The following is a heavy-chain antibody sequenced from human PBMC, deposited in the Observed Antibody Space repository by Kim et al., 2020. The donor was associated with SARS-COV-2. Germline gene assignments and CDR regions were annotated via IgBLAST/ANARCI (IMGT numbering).Heavy chain of an antibody. V-gene: IGHV7-4-1*02. CDR1: GYTFTSFA. J-gene: IGHJ6*02. CDR2: INTNTGNP. Sequence: ASVKVSCKTSGYTFTSFAMNWVRQAPGQGLEWMAWINTNTGNPKSAQGFTGRFVFSLDTSVNTAFLEIRSLKAEDTAVYYCARVAGGMDVWGQGTTVTVS. CDR3: ARVAGGMDV.